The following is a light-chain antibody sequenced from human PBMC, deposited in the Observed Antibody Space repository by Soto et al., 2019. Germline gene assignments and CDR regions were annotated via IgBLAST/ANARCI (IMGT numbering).Light chain of an antibody. CDR2: DAS. V-gene: IGKV1-5*01. CDR1: QSFSRW. Sequence: DILLTQSPSTLSASVGDRVTITSRASQSFSRWLAWYQQKQGQAPKLXIYDASNLEIGAPSRFSGSGSGTEFTLTISSLQPDDFATYYCQKYNSYLWTFGQGTKVDIK. J-gene: IGKJ1*01. CDR3: QKYNSYLWT.